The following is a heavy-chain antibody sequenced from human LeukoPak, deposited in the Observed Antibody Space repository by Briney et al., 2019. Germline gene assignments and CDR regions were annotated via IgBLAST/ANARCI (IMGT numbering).Heavy chain of an antibody. Sequence: PGGSLRLSCAASGFTYSSYAMSWVRQAPGKGLEWVSYIHISSSTIYYADSVKGRFTISRDNAKNSLYLQMNSLRDEDTAVYYCARDHLWAFDYWGQGTLVTVSS. CDR2: IHISSSTI. CDR1: GFTYSSYA. D-gene: IGHD3-3*02. CDR3: ARDHLWAFDY. V-gene: IGHV3-48*02. J-gene: IGHJ4*02.